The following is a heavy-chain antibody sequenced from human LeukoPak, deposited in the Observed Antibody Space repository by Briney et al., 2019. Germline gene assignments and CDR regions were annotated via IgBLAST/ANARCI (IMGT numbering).Heavy chain of an antibody. Sequence: ASVKVSCKASGGTFSSYAISWVRQAPGQGLEWMGGIIPIFGTANYAQKFQGRVTITADESTSTAYVGLSSLRSEDTAVYYCARERDFYTRPLDYWGQGTLVTVSS. D-gene: IGHD3-3*01. J-gene: IGHJ4*02. CDR1: GGTFSSYA. CDR3: ARERDFYTRPLDY. V-gene: IGHV1-69*13. CDR2: IIPIFGTA.